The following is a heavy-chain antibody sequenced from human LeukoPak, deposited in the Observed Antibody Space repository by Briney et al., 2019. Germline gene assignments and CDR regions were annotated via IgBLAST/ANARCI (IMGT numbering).Heavy chain of an antibody. CDR3: AREGYCGSASCQRAIYYYYGMDV. Sequence: ASVKVSCKASGYTFTSYGISWVRQAPGQGLEWLGWISVYNGNKNYAQKLQGRVSMTKDTSSNTASMELRSLRSDETAVYYCAREGYCGSASCQRAIYYYYGMDVWGQGTTVTVSS. J-gene: IGHJ6*02. CDR1: GYTFTSYG. D-gene: IGHD2-2*01. CDR2: ISVYNGNK. V-gene: IGHV1-18*01.